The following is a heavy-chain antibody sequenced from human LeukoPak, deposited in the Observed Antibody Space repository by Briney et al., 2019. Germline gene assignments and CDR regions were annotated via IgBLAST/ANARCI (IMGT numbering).Heavy chain of an antibody. Sequence: ASVKVSCKASGYTFTSYGISWVRQAPGQGLEWMGWISAYNGNTNYAQKLQGRVTMTTDTSTSTAYLELRSLRSEDTAVYYCARVNRYCSSTSCYRATYYYGMDVWGQGTTVTVSS. CDR2: ISAYNGNT. CDR1: GYTFTSYG. D-gene: IGHD2-2*02. J-gene: IGHJ6*02. CDR3: ARVNRYCSSTSCYRATYYYGMDV. V-gene: IGHV1-18*01.